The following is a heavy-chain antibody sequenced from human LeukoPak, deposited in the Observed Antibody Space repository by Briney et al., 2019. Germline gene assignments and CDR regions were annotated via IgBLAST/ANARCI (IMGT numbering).Heavy chain of an antibody. Sequence: GGSLRLSCAAPGFTFNEYAMNWVRQAPGKGLEWVSLISGDGGVTYYADSVKGRFTISRDNSKNSVYLQMNSLRPEDTALYYCAKSVSPPDASDIWGQGTMVTVSS. CDR2: ISGDGGVT. CDR3: AKSVSPPDASDI. J-gene: IGHJ3*02. V-gene: IGHV3-43*02. CDR1: GFTFNEYA.